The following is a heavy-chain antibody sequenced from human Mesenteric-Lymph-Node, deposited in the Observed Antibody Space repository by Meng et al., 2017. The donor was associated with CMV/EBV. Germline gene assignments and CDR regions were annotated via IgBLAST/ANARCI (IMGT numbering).Heavy chain of an antibody. J-gene: IGHJ4*02. CDR3: AREYSSGWYVVDY. CDR1: GYSISSGYY. CDR2: IYHSGST. Sequence: SETLSLTCTVSGYSISSGYYWGWIRQPPGKGLEWITSIYHSGSTYYNPSLKSRVTISVDTSKNQFSLKLSSVTVADTAVYYCAREYSSGWYVVDYWGQGTLVTVSS. D-gene: IGHD6-19*01. V-gene: IGHV4-38-2*02.